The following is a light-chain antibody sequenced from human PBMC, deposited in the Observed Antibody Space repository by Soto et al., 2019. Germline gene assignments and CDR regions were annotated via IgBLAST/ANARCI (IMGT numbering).Light chain of an antibody. CDR1: NIGDKA. J-gene: IGLJ2*01. CDR2: YDF. V-gene: IGLV3-21*04. Sequence: SYELTQRPSVSVAPEQTARITCGGDNIGDKAVHWYQHRPGQAPVLVIFYDFERPSGMHERFSGSNSGNTATLTISRVEAGDEADYYCQVWDTTNDHPIFGGGTKLTVL. CDR3: QVWDTTNDHPI.